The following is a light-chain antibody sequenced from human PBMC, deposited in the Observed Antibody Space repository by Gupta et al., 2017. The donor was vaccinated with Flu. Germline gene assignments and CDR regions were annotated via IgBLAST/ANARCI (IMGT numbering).Light chain of an antibody. CDR1: ESVYTN. Sequence: ATLSVSPGERATLSCRASESVYTNLAWYQQKPGQAPRLVIYGASTRATDIPDRFTGSGSVTEFTLTISSLQSEDFAVYYCQQYNIWPRWTFGQGTKVEIK. V-gene: IGKV3-15*01. CDR2: GAS. CDR3: QQYNIWPRWT. J-gene: IGKJ1*01.